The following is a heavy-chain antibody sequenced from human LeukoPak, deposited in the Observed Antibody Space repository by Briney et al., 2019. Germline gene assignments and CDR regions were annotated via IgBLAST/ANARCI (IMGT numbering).Heavy chain of an antibody. J-gene: IGHJ6*03. CDR1: GGSISSYY. CDR2: IYTSGST. V-gene: IGHV4-4*07. D-gene: IGHD2-2*01. CDR3: ARDYCSSTSCYGAYYYMDV. Sequence: SETLSLTCTVSGGSISSYYWSWIRQLAGKGLEWIGRIYTSGSTNYNPSLKSRVTMSVDTSKNQFSLKLSSVTAADTAVYYCARDYCSSTSCYGAYYYMDVWGKGTTVTVSS.